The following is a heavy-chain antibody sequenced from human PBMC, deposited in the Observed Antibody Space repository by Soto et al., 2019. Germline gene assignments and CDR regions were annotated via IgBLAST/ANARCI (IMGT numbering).Heavy chain of an antibody. CDR2: IYAAGAT. J-gene: IGHJ4*02. V-gene: IGHV3-53*02. D-gene: IGHD3-16*01. CDR1: GFTVSSSS. Sequence: EVELVETGGGLIQPGGSLRLSCAAAGFTVSSSSMSWVRQAPGKGLEWVSLIYAAGATYYGDYVKGRFTISRDTSKNTLSLQMTSLRADATAVYYCARDDSFLGAPFHYWGQGTLVTVSS. CDR3: ARDDSFLGAPFHY.